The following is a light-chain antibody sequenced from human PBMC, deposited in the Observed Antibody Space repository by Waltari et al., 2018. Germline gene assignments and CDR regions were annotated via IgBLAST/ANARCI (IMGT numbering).Light chain of an antibody. CDR2: DVN. CDR1: NNDVGAYNY. CDR3: TSFRSGASWV. Sequence: QSALTQPASVSGSPGQSIIISCAGTNNDVGAYNYVSWFQHHPGKAPKLIIHDVNKRPSGVSSRFSASKSDNTASLTSSGLQAEDEANYYCTSFRSGASWVFGGGTTLTVL. V-gene: IGLV2-14*03. J-gene: IGLJ3*02.